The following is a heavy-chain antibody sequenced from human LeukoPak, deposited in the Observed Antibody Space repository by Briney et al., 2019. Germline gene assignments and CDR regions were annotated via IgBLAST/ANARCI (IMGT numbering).Heavy chain of an antibody. CDR1: GFTFSDYT. CDR3: ARDSQTRSSFRI. CDR2: ISSSSSYI. J-gene: IGHJ3*02. D-gene: IGHD3-10*01. V-gene: IGHV3-21*06. Sequence: GGSLRLSCAASGFTFSDYTMNWVRQAPGKGLEWVSSISSSSSYIYYADSVKGRFTISRDNAKNSLSLQMSSLRGEDTAVYYCARDSQTRSSFRIWGQGTMVTVSS.